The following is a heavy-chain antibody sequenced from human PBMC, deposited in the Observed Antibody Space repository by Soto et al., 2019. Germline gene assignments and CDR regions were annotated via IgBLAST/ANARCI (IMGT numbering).Heavy chain of an antibody. J-gene: IGHJ4*02. Sequence: PSGTLSLTCSVSGGSLSSNYWGCIRQSPGKGLEWIGFVYYGGTNYNPSFESRVTMSVDTPKKQFSLELSSVTAADTAVYYCVSYRGAFYFEYWGQGTLVTVSS. D-gene: IGHD4-4*01. V-gene: IGHV4-59*01. CDR2: VYYGGT. CDR1: GGSLSSNY. CDR3: VSYRGAFYFEY.